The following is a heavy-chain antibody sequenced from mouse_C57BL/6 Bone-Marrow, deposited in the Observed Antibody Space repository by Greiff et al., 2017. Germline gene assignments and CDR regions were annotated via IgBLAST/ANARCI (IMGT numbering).Heavy chain of an antibody. CDR3: ARRIGAVVDLYAMDY. Sequence: QVQLQQPGAELVRPGTSVKLSCKASGYTFTSYWMHWVKQRPGQGLEWIGVIDPSDSYTNYNQKFKGKATLTVDTSSSTAYMQLSSLTSEDSAVYYCARRIGAVVDLYAMDYWGQGTSVTVSS. D-gene: IGHD1-1*01. CDR2: IDPSDSYT. V-gene: IGHV1-59*01. J-gene: IGHJ4*01. CDR1: GYTFTSYW.